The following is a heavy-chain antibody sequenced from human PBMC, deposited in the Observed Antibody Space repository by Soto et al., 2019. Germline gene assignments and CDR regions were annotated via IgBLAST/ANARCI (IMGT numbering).Heavy chain of an antibody. D-gene: IGHD2-21*01. J-gene: IGHJ4*02. CDR1: GYTFISYD. V-gene: IGHV1-8*01. Sequence: QVQLVQSGAEMKKPGASVKVSCKASGYTFISYDINWVRQATGQGLEWMGWMNPNSGNTGFAQKYQGRVTMPRNTSISTAYMELSSLRSKDPAIYYCAREKSHRGIDYWGQGPLVTVSS. CDR2: MNPNSGNT. CDR3: AREKSHRGIDY.